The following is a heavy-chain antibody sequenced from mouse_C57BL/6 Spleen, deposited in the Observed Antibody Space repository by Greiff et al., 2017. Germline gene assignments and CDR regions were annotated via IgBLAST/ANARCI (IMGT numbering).Heavy chain of an antibody. Sequence: QVQLQQPGAELVRPGSSVKLSCKASGYTFTSYWMHWVKQRPRQGLEWIGNIDPSDSETHYNQKFKDKATLTVDKSSSTAYVQLSSLTSEDSAVYYCARGRRSSGDLYFDVWGTGTTVTVSS. CDR2: IDPSDSET. D-gene: IGHD2-12*01. V-gene: IGHV1-52*01. CDR1: GYTFTSYW. CDR3: ARGRRSSGDLYFDV. J-gene: IGHJ1*03.